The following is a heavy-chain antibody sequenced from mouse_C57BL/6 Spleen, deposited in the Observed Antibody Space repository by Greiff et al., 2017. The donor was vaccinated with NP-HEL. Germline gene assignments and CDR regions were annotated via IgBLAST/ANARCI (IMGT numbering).Heavy chain of an antibody. CDR2: ISDGGSYT. J-gene: IGHJ3*01. V-gene: IGHV5-4*01. D-gene: IGHD1-1*01. CDR1: GFTFSSYA. Sequence: EVQLVESGGGLVKPGGSLKLSCAASGFTFSSYAMSWVRQTPEKRLEWVATISDGGSYTYYPDNVKGRFTISRDNAKNNLYLQMSHLKSEDTAMYYCARGPIYYYGSSYWYACWGQGTLVTVST. CDR3: ARGPIYYYGSSYWYAC.